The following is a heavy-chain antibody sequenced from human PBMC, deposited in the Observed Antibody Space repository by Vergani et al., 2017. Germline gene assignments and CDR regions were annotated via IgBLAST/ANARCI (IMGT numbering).Heavy chain of an antibody. Sequence: QVQLVQSGAEVKKPGASVKVSCKASGYTFTGYYMHWVRQAPGQGLEWMGWINPNSGGTNYAQKFQGRVTMTRDTSISTAYIELSRLRSDDTAVYYCAREKPSRDMGEILWFGELVLGGMDVWGQGTTVTVSS. CDR2: INPNSGGT. D-gene: IGHD3-10*01. J-gene: IGHJ6*02. V-gene: IGHV1-2*02. CDR1: GYTFTGYY. CDR3: AREKPSRDMGEILWFGELVLGGMDV.